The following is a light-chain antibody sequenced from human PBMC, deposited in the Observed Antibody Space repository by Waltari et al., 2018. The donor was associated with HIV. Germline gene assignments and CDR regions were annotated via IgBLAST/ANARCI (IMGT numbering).Light chain of an antibody. CDR2: GAS. CDR1: QTVSSS. J-gene: IGKJ4*01. Sequence: EIVMTQSPATLSVSPGERATVSCRASQTVSSSLAWYQQKPGQAPRLLIYGASTRATGIAARFSGSGSGTEFALTISSLQSEDFAVYYCQQYNDWQLTFGGGTRVEIK. CDR3: QQYNDWQLT. V-gene: IGKV3-15*01.